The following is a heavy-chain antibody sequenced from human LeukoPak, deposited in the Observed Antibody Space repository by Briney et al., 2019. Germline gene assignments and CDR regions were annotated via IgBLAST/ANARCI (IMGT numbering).Heavy chain of an antibody. CDR3: ARQMGSPDYYFDY. CDR1: GYTFTTYW. D-gene: IGHD1-14*01. J-gene: IGHJ4*02. CDR2: IYPGDSDT. Sequence: GEFLTISCKGSGYTFTTYWIAWVRQMPGKGLGWVGIIYPGDSDTRNSPSFQGQVTISADKSISTAYLQWSSLKASDTAMYYCARQMGSPDYYFDYWGQGTLVTVSS. V-gene: IGHV5-51*01.